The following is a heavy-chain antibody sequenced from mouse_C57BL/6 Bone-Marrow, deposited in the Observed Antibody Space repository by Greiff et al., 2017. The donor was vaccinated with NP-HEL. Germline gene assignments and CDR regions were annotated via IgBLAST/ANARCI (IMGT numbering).Heavy chain of an antibody. CDR1: GYTFTSYG. D-gene: IGHD2-5*01. CDR3: ARHYSNYPRYFDV. V-gene: IGHV1-81*01. J-gene: IGHJ1*03. Sequence: VQRVESGAELARPGASVKLSCKASGYTFTSYGISWVKQRTGQGLEWIGEIYPRSGNTYYNEKFKGKATLTADKSSSTAYMELRSLTSEDSAVYFCARHYSNYPRYFDVWGTGTTVTVSS. CDR2: IYPRSGNT.